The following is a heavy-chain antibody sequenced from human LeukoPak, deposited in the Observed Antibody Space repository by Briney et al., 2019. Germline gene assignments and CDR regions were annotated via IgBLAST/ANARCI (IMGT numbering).Heavy chain of an antibody. V-gene: IGHV3-53*01. CDR1: GFTISDYY. D-gene: IGHD6-13*01. J-gene: IGHJ4*02. CDR3: GRGGPVAVAAAGGRSDL. Sequence: RAGGSLRLSCAASGFTISDYYMHWIRQAPGKGLEWVSVIDGSDNTDYADSVKGRFSISRDTSENTLYFQMNSLRVEDTAVYYCGRGGPVAVAAAGGRSDLRGQGTLVTVSS. CDR2: IDGSDNT.